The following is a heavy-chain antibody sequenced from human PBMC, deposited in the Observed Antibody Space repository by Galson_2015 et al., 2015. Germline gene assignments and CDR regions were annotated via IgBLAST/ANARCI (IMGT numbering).Heavy chain of an antibody. CDR2: ISGSGGST. V-gene: IGHV3-23*01. J-gene: IGHJ6*02. CDR1: GFTFSSYA. Sequence: SLRLSCAASGFTFSSYAMSWVRQAPGKGLEWVSAISGSGGSTYYANSVKGRFTISRDNSKNTLYLQMNSLRAEDTAVYYCAKGFIARDYSYYGMDVSGPRSMVTVSS. CDR3: AKGFIARDYSYYGMDV.